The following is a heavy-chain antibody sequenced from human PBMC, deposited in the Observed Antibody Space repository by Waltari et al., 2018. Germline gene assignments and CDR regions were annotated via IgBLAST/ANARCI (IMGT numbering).Heavy chain of an antibody. D-gene: IGHD6-13*01. V-gene: IGHV4-34*01. Sequence: QVQLQQWGAGLLKPSETLSLPCAVYGGSFSGYYWSWIRQPPGKGLEWIGEINHSGSTNYNPSLKSRVTISVDTSKNQFSLKLSSVTAADTAVYYCAREGEQQLVLPPFDYWGQGTLVTVSS. CDR2: INHSGST. J-gene: IGHJ4*02. CDR3: AREGEQQLVLPPFDY. CDR1: GGSFSGYY.